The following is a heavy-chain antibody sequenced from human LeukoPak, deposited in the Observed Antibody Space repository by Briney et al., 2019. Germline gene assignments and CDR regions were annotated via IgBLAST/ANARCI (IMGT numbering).Heavy chain of an antibody. CDR3: ASGTLGTSSGYYETDY. CDR2: IIPIFGTV. D-gene: IGHD3-22*01. Sequence: SVKVSCKASGGTFSSYAISWVRQAPGQGLEWMGRIIPIFGTVNYAQKFQGRVTITTDESTSTAYMELSSLRSEDTAVYYCASGTLGTSSGYYETDYWGQGTLVTVSS. V-gene: IGHV1-69*05. J-gene: IGHJ4*02. CDR1: GGTFSSYA.